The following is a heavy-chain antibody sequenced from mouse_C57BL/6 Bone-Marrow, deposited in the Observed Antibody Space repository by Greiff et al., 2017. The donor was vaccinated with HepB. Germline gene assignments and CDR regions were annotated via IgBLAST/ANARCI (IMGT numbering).Heavy chain of an antibody. CDR2: IYPSDSET. Sequence: QVQLQQPGAELVRPGSSVKLSCKASGYTFTSYWMHWVKQRPIQGLEWIGNIYPSDSETHYNQKFKDKATLTVDKSSRTAYMQLSSLTSEDSAVYYCARSYYSNYLYYFDYWGQGTTLTVSS. V-gene: IGHV1-52*01. J-gene: IGHJ2*01. CDR1: GYTFTSYW. D-gene: IGHD2-5*01. CDR3: ARSYYSNYLYYFDY.